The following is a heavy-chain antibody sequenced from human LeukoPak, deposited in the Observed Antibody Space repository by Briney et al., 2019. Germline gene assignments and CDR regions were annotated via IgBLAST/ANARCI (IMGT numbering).Heavy chain of an antibody. V-gene: IGHV1-18*01. CDR1: GYTFTSYG. J-gene: IGHJ4*02. CDR2: ISAYNGNT. CDR3: ARPKYDYGDELDY. D-gene: IGHD4-17*01. Sequence: ASVKVSCKASGYTFTSYGISWVRQAPGQGLEWMGWISAYNGNTNYAQKFQGRVTITADKSTSTAYMELSSLRSEDTAVYYCARPKYDYGDELDYWGQGTLVTVSS.